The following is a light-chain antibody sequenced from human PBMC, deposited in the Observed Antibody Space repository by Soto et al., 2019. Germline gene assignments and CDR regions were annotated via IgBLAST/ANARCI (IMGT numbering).Light chain of an antibody. CDR2: DDT. Sequence: QSVLTQSPSVSGAPGQRVTISCTGGSSDIGAGHGVHWYQQLPGTAPKLLIYDDTNRPTGVPDRFSGSKAGTSASLAITGLQADDEGDYYCHSYDSSQIAVVFGGGTKLTVL. CDR3: HSYDSSQIAVV. J-gene: IGLJ3*02. CDR1: SSDIGAGHG. V-gene: IGLV1-40*01.